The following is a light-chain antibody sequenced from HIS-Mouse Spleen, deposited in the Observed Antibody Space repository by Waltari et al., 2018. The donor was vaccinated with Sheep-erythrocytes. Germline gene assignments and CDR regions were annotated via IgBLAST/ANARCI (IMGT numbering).Light chain of an antibody. Sequence: QSVLTQPPSVSAAPGQKVTISCSGSRSNIANNYVSWYQQLPGTAPKLLIYDNNKRPSGIPDRFSGSKSGNTASLTISGLQAEDEADYYCCSYAGSYNHVFATGTKVTVL. J-gene: IGLJ1*01. V-gene: IGLV1-51*01. CDR1: RSNIANNY. CDR2: DNN. CDR3: CSYAGSYNHV.